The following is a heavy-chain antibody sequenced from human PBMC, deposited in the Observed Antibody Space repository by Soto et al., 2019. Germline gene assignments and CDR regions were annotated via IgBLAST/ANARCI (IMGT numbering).Heavy chain of an antibody. CDR1: GFTFSTYA. CDR2: ISSNGGST. V-gene: IGHV3-64*07. Sequence: EVQLVESGGGLVQPGGSLRLSCAASGFTFSTYAMHWVRQAPGKGLEYISAISSNGGSTFYADSVQGRFTISRDNSKNTLYLQVGSLRAEDMAVYYCARSIHDFWSGYPQGFFDYWGQGTLVTVSS. D-gene: IGHD3-3*01. CDR3: ARSIHDFWSGYPQGFFDY. J-gene: IGHJ4*02.